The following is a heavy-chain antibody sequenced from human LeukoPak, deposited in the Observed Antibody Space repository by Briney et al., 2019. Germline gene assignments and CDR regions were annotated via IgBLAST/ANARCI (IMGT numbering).Heavy chain of an antibody. CDR1: GFTFSSYS. J-gene: IGHJ4*02. CDR3: ARATVTSLFDY. CDR2: INHSGST. Sequence: GSLRLSCAASGFTFSSYSMNWVRRPPGKGLEWIGEINHSGSTNYNPSLKSRVTISVDTSKNQFSLKLSSVTAADTAVYYCARATVTSLFDYWGQGTLVTVSS. V-gene: IGHV4-34*01. D-gene: IGHD4-17*01.